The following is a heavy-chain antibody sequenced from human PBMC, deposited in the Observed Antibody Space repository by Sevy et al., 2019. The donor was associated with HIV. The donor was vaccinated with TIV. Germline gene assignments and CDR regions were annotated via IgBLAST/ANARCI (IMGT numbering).Heavy chain of an antibody. J-gene: IGHJ4*02. CDR1: GFTFSGYW. CDR3: ARGDYYGSLYYFDY. V-gene: IGHV3-74*01. Sequence: GGSLRLSCAASGFTFSGYWMHWVRQAPGKGLVWVSLINSDGSSTNYADSVKGRFTISRDNAKNTLYLQMNSLRAEDTAVYYCARGDYYGSLYYFDYWGPGTLVTVSS. CDR2: INSDGSST. D-gene: IGHD3-10*01.